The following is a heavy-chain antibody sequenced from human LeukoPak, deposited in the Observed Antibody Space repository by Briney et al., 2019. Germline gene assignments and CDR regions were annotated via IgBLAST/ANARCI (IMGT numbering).Heavy chain of an antibody. CDR1: GFTFSNYW. Sequence: GGSLRLSCAASGFTFSNYWMAWVRQAPGKGLEWVANIKFDGSEKYYTDSVRGRFTVSRDNAKKSLHLEMSRLRAEDTAVYYCARDGYFFAMDVWGQGTTVTVSS. D-gene: IGHD2-2*03. CDR3: ARDGYFFAMDV. CDR2: IKFDGSEK. J-gene: IGHJ6*02. V-gene: IGHV3-7*03.